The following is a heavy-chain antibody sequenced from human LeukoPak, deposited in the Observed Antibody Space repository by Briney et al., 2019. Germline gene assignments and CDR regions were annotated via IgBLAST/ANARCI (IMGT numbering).Heavy chain of an antibody. CDR1: GASVTAINYY. CDR3: SGGNDASKIHH. Sequence: PSQTLSLTCEVSGASVTAINYYWTWIRQRPGKGPEWIGHIHFSGTVYYSPSLQSRASISRDASKNHFSLRLSSLTAADTAVYFCSGGNDASKIHHWGQGTLVAVSS. V-gene: IGHV4-31*11. CDR2: IHFSGTV. J-gene: IGHJ1*01. D-gene: IGHD3-16*01.